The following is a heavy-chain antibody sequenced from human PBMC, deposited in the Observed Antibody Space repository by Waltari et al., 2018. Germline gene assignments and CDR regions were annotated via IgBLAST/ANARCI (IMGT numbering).Heavy chain of an antibody. Sequence: QVQLQQWGAGLLKPSETLSLTCAVYGGSFSGYYWSWIRQPPGKGLEWIGEINHRGSTNDNPYLKSRVTISVDTSKNQFSLKLSSVTAADTAVYYCAREAVRGVDYWGQGTLVTVSS. J-gene: IGHJ4*02. CDR3: AREAVRGVDY. V-gene: IGHV4-34*01. CDR2: INHRGST. CDR1: GGSFSGYY. D-gene: IGHD3-10*01.